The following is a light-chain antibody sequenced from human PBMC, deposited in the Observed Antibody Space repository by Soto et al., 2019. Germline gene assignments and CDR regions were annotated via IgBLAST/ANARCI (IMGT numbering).Light chain of an antibody. CDR1: SIDVGSYNR. Sequence: SALTQSPSLFRPPGQLLSIPHPGTSIDVGSYNRVSWYQQPPGTAPKLMIYEVSNRPSGVPDRFSGSKSGNTASLTISGLQAEDEADYYCSSYTSSSLVFGTGTKVTVL. V-gene: IGLV2-18*02. CDR2: EVS. J-gene: IGLJ1*01. CDR3: SSYTSSSLV.